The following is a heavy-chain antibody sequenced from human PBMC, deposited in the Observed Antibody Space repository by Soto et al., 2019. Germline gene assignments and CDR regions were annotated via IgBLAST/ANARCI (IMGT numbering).Heavy chain of an antibody. CDR3: ARGIEAAGLRFYYYYSGMDV. Sequence: PGESLKISCKGSGYSFTNYWIGWVRQMPGKGLEWMGIIYPGDSDTRYSPSFQGQVTISADKSISTAYLQWSSLKASDTALYYCARGIEAAGLRFYYYYSGMDVWGQGTTVTVSS. J-gene: IGHJ6*02. CDR1: GYSFTNYW. D-gene: IGHD6-13*01. CDR2: IYPGDSDT. V-gene: IGHV5-51*01.